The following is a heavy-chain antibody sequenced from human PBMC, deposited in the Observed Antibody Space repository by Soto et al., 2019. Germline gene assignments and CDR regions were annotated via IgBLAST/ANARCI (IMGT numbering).Heavy chain of an antibody. Sequence: SETLSLTCTVSGGSISSSSYYWGWIRQPPGKGLEWIGSIYYSGSTYYNPSLKSRVTISVDTSKNQFSLKLSSVTAADTAVYDCARRRATNYYYYGMDVWGQGTTVT. J-gene: IGHJ6*02. V-gene: IGHV4-39*01. D-gene: IGHD5-12*01. CDR1: GGSISSSSYY. CDR3: ARRRATNYYYYGMDV. CDR2: IYYSGST.